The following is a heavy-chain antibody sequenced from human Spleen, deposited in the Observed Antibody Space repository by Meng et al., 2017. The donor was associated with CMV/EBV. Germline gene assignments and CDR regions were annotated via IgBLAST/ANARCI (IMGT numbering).Heavy chain of an antibody. J-gene: IGHJ2*01. CDR3: ARLTIFELAYDGFDI. D-gene: IGHD3-3*01. CDR2: IIPILGIA. V-gene: IGHV1-69*10. Sequence: SVKVSCKASGGTFSSYAISWVRQAPGQGLEWMGGIIPILGIANYAQKFQGRVTITADKSTSTAYMEMSSLRSEDTAVYYCARLTIFELAYDGFDIWGRGTLVTVSS. CDR1: GGTFSSYA.